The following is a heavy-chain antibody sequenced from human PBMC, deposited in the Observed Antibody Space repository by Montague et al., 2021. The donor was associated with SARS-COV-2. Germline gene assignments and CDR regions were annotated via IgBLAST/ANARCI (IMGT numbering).Heavy chain of an antibody. Sequence: SETLSLTCAISGGSFSNYSWSWIRQPPGKGLEWIVDVNHSGTTIYNPSVKSGVTISDDTSKNQFYLRLNSVTAADTSLYYCARGRPHVVVTGAVVAVRAFDIWGQGTMVTVSS. CDR2: VNHSGTT. CDR1: GGSFSNYS. V-gene: IGHV4-34*01. D-gene: IGHD2-21*02. CDR3: ARGRPHVVVTGAVVAVRAFDI. J-gene: IGHJ3*02.